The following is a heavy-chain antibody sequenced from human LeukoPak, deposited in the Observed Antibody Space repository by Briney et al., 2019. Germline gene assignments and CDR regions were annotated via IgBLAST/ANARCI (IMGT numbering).Heavy chain of an antibody. CDR3: ARSAYYYDSSGYYYRDAFDI. J-gene: IGHJ3*02. V-gene: IGHV3-21*01. Sequence: GGSLRLSCAASGFTFSSYSMNWVRQAPGKGLEWVSSISSSSSYIYYADSVKGRFTISRDNAMNSLYLQMNSLRAEDTAVYYCARSAYYYDSSGYYYRDAFDIWGQGTMVTVSS. D-gene: IGHD3-22*01. CDR2: ISSSSSYI. CDR1: GFTFSSYS.